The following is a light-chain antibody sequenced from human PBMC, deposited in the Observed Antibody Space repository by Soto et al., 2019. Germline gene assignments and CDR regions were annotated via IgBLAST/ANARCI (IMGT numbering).Light chain of an antibody. V-gene: IGLV2-14*01. J-gene: IGLJ1*01. Sequence: QSVLTQAPSVSGAPGQRVTISCTGSSSNIGAGYDVHWYQQHPGKAPKLMIYEVSNRPSGVSNRFSGSKSGNTASLTISGLQAEDEADYYCSSYTSSSKLFGTGTKVTVL. CDR3: SSYTSSSKL. CDR2: EVS. CDR1: SSNIGAGYD.